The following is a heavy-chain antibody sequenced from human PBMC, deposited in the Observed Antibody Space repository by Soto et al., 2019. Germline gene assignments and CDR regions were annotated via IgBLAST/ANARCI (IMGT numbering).Heavy chain of an antibody. CDR2: IIPIFGTA. CDR1: GGTFSSYA. V-gene: IGHV1-69*01. CDR3: ARALGGGVSGWYEGSFDP. Sequence: QVQLVQSGAEVKKPGSSVKVSCKASGGTFSSYAISWVRQAPGQGLEWMGGIIPIFGTANYAQKFQGRVTITADESTSTAYMELSSLRSEDTAVYYCARALGGGVSGWYEGSFDPWGQGPLVTVSS. J-gene: IGHJ5*02. D-gene: IGHD6-19*01.